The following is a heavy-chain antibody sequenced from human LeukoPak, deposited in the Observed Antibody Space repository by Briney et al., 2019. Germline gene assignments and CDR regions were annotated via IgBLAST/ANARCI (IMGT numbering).Heavy chain of an antibody. CDR2: ISGSGGST. J-gene: IGHJ4*02. CDR1: GFTFSSYT. D-gene: IGHD3-22*01. V-gene: IGHV3-23*01. CDR3: AKDLLDSSGGDY. Sequence: PGGSLRLSCAASGFTFSSYTMSWVRQAPGKGLEWVSAISGSGGSTYYADSVKGRFTISRDNSKNTLYLQMNSLRAEDTAVYYCAKDLLDSSGGDYWGQGTLVTVSS.